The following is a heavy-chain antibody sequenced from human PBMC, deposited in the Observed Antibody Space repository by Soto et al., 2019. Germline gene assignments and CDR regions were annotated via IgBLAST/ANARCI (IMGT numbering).Heavy chain of an antibody. D-gene: IGHD4-17*01. Sequence: EVRLVESGGGSVQPGGSLRLSCAASGFTFSTYSMNWVRQAPGKGLEWVSYISSTTSTMYYADSVKGRFPISRDNAKNSLYLQMNSLRAEDTAVYYCARDRYGGDWFDPWGQGALVTVSS. CDR2: ISSTTSTM. V-gene: IGHV3-48*01. J-gene: IGHJ5*02. CDR3: ARDRYGGDWFDP. CDR1: GFTFSTYS.